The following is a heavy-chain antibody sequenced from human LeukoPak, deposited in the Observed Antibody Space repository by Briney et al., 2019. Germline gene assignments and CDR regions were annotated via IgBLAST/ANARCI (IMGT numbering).Heavy chain of an antibody. Sequence: SQTLSLTCSVSGGSIRRYYWSWLRQPPGKGLEWIGSISYRGSTNYNSSLKSRVTISVDTSKNQFSLKVSSVTAADTAIYYCVRQDYGDYGGRYWGQGALVTVSS. CDR3: VRQDYGDYGGRY. CDR2: ISYRGST. CDR1: GGSIRRYY. J-gene: IGHJ4*02. D-gene: IGHD4-17*01. V-gene: IGHV4-39*01.